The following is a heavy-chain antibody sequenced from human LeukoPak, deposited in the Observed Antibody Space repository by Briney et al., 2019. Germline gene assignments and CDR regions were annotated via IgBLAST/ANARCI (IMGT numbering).Heavy chain of an antibody. Sequence: SETLSLTCSVSGGSITNADYSWSWIRQPPGKGLEWVAYIYHNGNTYSNPSLKSRVTMSLGGSENEFSLELSSVTAADTAVYYCARGAAYLMVRGVITYYFDYWGQGTLVTVSS. V-gene: IGHV4-30-2*01. CDR2: IYHNGNT. CDR1: GGSITNADYS. CDR3: ARGAAYLMVRGVITYYFDY. D-gene: IGHD3-10*01. J-gene: IGHJ4*02.